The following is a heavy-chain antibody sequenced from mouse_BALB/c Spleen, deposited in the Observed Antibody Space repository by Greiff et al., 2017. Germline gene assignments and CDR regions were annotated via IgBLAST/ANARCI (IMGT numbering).Heavy chain of an antibody. CDR3: ARHYYGSSYERYYFDY. CDR2: IDPENGNT. V-gene: IGHV14-1*02. CDR1: GFNIKDYY. J-gene: IGHJ2*01. D-gene: IGHD1-1*01. Sequence: VQLQQSGAELVRPGALVKLSCKASGFNIKDYYMHWVKQRPEQGLEWIGWIDPENGNTIYDPKFQGKASITADTSSNTAYLQLSSLTSEDTAVYYCARHYYGSSYERYYFDYWGQGTTLTVSS.